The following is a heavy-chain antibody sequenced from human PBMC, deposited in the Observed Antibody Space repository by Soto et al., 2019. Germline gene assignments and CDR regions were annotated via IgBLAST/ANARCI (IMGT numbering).Heavy chain of an antibody. CDR2: IIPIFGTA. D-gene: IGHD3-10*01. CDR1: GGTFSSYA. CDR3: ARGTYSYGSGSYVLPPFDY. V-gene: IGHV1-69*01. J-gene: IGHJ4*02. Sequence: QVQLVQSGAEVKKPGSSVKVSCKASGGTFSSYAISWVRQAPGQGLEWMGGIIPIFGTANYAQKFQGRVTITADESTSTAYMELSSLRSEDTAVYYCARGTYSYGSGSYVLPPFDYWGQGTLVTVSS.